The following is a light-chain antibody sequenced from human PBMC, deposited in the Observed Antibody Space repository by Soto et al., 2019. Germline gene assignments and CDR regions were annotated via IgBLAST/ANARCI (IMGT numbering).Light chain of an antibody. CDR3: QQYYSTTLT. CDR2: WAS. CDR1: RSVLYSSNNKNY. V-gene: IGKV4-1*01. J-gene: IGKJ4*01. Sequence: DIVMTQSPDSLAVSLGERATINCKSSRSVLYSSNNKNYLAWYQQKQGQPPKLXIYWASTRESGVPDRFSGSGSGTDFTLTISSLQAEDVAVYYCQQYYSTTLTFGGGTKVDIK.